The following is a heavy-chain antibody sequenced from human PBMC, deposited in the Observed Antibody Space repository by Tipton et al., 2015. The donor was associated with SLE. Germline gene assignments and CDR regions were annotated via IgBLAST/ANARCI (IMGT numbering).Heavy chain of an antibody. V-gene: IGHV4-34*01. D-gene: IGHD6-13*01. CDR1: GGSFSGYY. Sequence: LRLSCAVYGGSFSGYYWSWIRQPPGKGLEWIGEINHSGSTNYNPSLKSRVTISVDTSKNQFSLKLSSVTAADTAVYYCARGIAAFPYYWGQGTLVTVSS. CDR2: INHSGST. J-gene: IGHJ4*02. CDR3: ARGIAAFPYY.